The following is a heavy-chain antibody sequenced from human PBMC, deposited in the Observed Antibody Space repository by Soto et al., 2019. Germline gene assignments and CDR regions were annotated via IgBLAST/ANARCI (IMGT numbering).Heavy chain of an antibody. V-gene: IGHV1-24*01. D-gene: IGHD1-26*01. CDR2: FDPEDGET. J-gene: IGHJ6*02. Sequence: AASVKVSCKVSGYTLTELSMHWVRQAPGKGLEWMGGFDPEDGETIYAQKFQGRVTMTEDTSTDTAYMELSSLRSEDTAVYYCATSYYGGNYYGMDVWGQGTTVTVSS. CDR1: GYTLTELS. CDR3: ATSYYGGNYYGMDV.